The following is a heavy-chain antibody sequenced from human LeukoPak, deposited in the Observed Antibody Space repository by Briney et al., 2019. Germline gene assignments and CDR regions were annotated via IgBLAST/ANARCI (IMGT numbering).Heavy chain of an antibody. Sequence: GGSLRLSCAAAAFTFGNYAMSWVRQAPGKGLEWVSAISGSGANIHYDDSVKGRFTISRDNSKNTLYLQMHSLRAEDTAVYFCAKDFTTGGSGSYLDTYFDYWGQGTLVTVSS. CDR3: AKDFTTGGSGSYLDTYFDY. CDR2: ISGSGANI. J-gene: IGHJ4*02. CDR1: AFTFGNYA. D-gene: IGHD3-10*01. V-gene: IGHV3-23*01.